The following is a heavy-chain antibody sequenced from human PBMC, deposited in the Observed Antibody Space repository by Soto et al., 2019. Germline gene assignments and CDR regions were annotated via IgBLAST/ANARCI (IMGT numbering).Heavy chain of an antibody. V-gene: IGHV1-2*04. CDR2: INPNSGGT. D-gene: IGHD1-7*01. CDR1: GYTFTGYY. J-gene: IGHJ3*02. Sequence: ASVKVSCKASGYTFTGYYMHWVRQAPGQGLERMGWINPNSGGTNYAQKFQGWVTMTRDTSIGTAYMELSRLRSDDTAVYYCARALPNWNYHAFDIWGQGTMVTVSS. CDR3: ARALPNWNYHAFDI.